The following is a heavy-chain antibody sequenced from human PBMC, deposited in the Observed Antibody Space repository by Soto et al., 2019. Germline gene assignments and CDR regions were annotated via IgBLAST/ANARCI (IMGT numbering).Heavy chain of an antibody. J-gene: IGHJ3*02. CDR1: GGTFSSYA. CDR3: ARDWTRTHDAFDI. D-gene: IGHD1-1*01. V-gene: IGHV1-69*13. CDR2: IIPIFGTA. Sequence: ASVKVSCKASGGTFSSYAISWVRQAPGQGLEWMGGIIPIFGTANYAQKFQGRVTITADESTSTAYMELSSLRSEDTAVYYCARDWTRTHDAFDIWGRGTMVTVSS.